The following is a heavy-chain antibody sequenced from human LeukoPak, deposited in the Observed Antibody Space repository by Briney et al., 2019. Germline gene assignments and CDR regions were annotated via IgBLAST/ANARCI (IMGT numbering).Heavy chain of an antibody. D-gene: IGHD6-13*01. CDR1: GYTFTGHY. CDR3: AREYSSSLFDY. V-gene: IGHV1-2*02. J-gene: IGHJ4*02. Sequence: ASVKVSCKASGYTFTGHYVHWVRQAPGQGLEWMGWINGNTGDTNYAQRFQGRVNMIRETSISTMYMELSRLRSDDTAVYCCAREYSSSLFDYWGQGTLVTVSS. CDR2: INGNTGDT.